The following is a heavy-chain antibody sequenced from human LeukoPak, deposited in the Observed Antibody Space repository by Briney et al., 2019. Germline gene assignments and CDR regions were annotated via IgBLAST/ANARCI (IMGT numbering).Heavy chain of an antibody. V-gene: IGHV3-74*01. D-gene: IGHD2-15*01. CDR3: AKEGLDCSRGRCYYGYYYMDV. Sequence: PGGSLRLSCAASGVTFSDTWMHWVRQAPGEGLVWVSRIRSDGSDTRYAESVKGRFTISRDNAKNTLYLLMNSLRAEDTAIYYCAKEGLDCSRGRCYYGYYYMDVWGKGTTVTVSS. CDR1: GVTFSDTW. J-gene: IGHJ6*03. CDR2: IRSDGSDT.